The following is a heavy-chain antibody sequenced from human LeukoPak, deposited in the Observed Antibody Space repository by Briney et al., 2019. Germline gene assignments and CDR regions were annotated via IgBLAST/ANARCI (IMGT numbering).Heavy chain of an antibody. CDR1: GFTFSSSG. Sequence: SGGSLRLSCAASGFTFSSSGMTWVRQAPGKGLEWVSLIGSSGGSTYYADSVNGRFTISRDNSKNTLSLQMNSLRVEDTAIYYCAKDIQLSTWGLGNIVTVSS. D-gene: IGHD5-24*01. CDR2: IGSSGGST. V-gene: IGHV3-23*01. CDR3: AKDIQLST. J-gene: IGHJ3*01.